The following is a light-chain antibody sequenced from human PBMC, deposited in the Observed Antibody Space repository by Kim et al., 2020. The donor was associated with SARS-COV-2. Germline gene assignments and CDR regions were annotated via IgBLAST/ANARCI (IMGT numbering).Light chain of an antibody. V-gene: IGLV7-46*01. CDR1: TGAVTGGHS. J-gene: IGLJ3*02. CDR3: LVSYSGARRV. Sequence: GGTVTLSCGSSTGAVTGGHSSYWFQQKPGKDPKTLIFDTYNRPSWTPARFSGSLIGDKAALTLSGGQAEDEAGNFCLVSYSGARRVFGGGTQLTVL. CDR2: DTY.